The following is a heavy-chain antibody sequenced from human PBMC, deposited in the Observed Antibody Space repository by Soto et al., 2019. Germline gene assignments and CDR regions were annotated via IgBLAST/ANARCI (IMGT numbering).Heavy chain of an antibody. CDR2: ISSSSSTI. J-gene: IGHJ4*02. CDR3: ASRRGSVPRPGYWY. Sequence: EVQLVESGGGLVQPGGSLRLSCAASGFTFSSYSMNWVRQAPGKGLEWVSYISSSSSTIYYADSVKGRFTISRDNAKNSLYLQRNSLRAEDTAVYYCASRRGSVPRPGYWYWGQGTLVTVSS. D-gene: IGHD2-15*01. V-gene: IGHV3-48*01. CDR1: GFTFSSYS.